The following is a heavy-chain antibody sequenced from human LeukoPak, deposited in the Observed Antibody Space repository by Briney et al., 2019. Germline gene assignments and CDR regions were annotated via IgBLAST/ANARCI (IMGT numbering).Heavy chain of an antibody. CDR2: VSGYNSNT. D-gene: IGHD3-10*01. J-gene: IGHJ6*02. Sequence: GASVKVSCKASGYTFTSYGIIWVQQAPGQGLEWMGRVSGYNSNTKNAQKFQGRVTLTTDTSTSTAYMELRSLRSDDTAVYYCARDLTYYYGSGRESITWGGMDVWGQGTTVTVSS. CDR3: ARDLTYYYGSGRESITWGGMDV. V-gene: IGHV1-18*01. CDR1: GYTFTSYG.